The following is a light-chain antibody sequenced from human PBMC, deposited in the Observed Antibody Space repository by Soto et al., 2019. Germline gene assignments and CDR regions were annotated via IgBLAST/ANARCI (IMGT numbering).Light chain of an antibody. J-gene: IGLJ3*02. V-gene: IGLV2-23*01. Sequence: QSALTQPASVSGSPGQSITISCTGSSSDVGSYNFVSWHQQHPGKAPKLMIYEGSKRPSGVSNRFSGSKSGNTASLTISGLRAEDEADYYCCSYAGSSTWVFGGGTKLTVL. CDR1: SSDVGSYNF. CDR3: CSYAGSSTWV. CDR2: EGS.